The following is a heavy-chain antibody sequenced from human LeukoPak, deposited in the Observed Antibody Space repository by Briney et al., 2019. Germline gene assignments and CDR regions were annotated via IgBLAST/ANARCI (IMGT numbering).Heavy chain of an antibody. V-gene: IGHV1-24*01. J-gene: IGHJ4*02. CDR2: FDPEDGET. CDR1: GYTLTELS. CDR3: ATAPPMGSGSYYSY. Sequence: GASVKVSCKVSGYTLTELSMHWVRQAPGKGLEWMGGFDPEDGETIYAQKFQGRVTMTEDTSTDTAYMELSSLRSEDTAVYYCATAPPMGSGSYYSYWGQGTLVTVSS. D-gene: IGHD1-26*01.